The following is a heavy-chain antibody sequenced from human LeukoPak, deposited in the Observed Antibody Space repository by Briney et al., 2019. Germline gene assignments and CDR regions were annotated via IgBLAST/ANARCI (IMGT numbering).Heavy chain of an antibody. CDR3: ARHSPGSLSGNYVLDY. CDR2: IYYSGST. V-gene: IGHV4-59*08. CDR1: GGSISSYY. Sequence: PSETLSLTCTVSGGSISSYYWSWIRQSPGKGLEWIGYIYYSGSTNYNPSLKSRVTISVDTSKNQFSLKLSSVTAADTAVYYCARHSPGSLSGNYVLDYWGREPWSPSPQ. J-gene: IGHJ4*02. D-gene: IGHD1-26*01.